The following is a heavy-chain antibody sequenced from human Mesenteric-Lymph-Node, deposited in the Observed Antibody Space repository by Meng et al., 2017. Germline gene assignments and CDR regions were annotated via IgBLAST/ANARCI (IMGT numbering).Heavy chain of an antibody. D-gene: IGHD2-2*01. CDR3: ARDPGDIVVVPAAAIDY. CDR2: ISYDGSNK. J-gene: IGHJ4*02. CDR1: GFTFSSYA. Sequence: GGSLRLSCAASGFTFSSYAMHWVRQAPGKGLEWVAVISYDGSNKYYADSVKGRFTISRDNSKNTLYLQMNSLRAEDTAVYYCARDPGDIVVVPAAAIDYWGQGTLVTVSS. V-gene: IGHV3-30*04.